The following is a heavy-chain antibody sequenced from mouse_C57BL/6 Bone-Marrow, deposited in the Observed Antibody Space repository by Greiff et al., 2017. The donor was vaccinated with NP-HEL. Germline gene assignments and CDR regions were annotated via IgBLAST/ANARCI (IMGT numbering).Heavy chain of an antibody. V-gene: IGHV5-6*02. D-gene: IGHD1-1*01. Sequence: DVKLVESGGDLVKPGGSLKLSCAASGFTFSSYGMSWVRQTPDKRLEWVATISSGGSYTYYPDSVKGRFTISRDNAKNTLYLQMSSLKSEDTAMDYCARQGLLRSFWYFDVWGTGTTVTVSS. CDR1: GFTFSSYG. CDR2: ISSGGSYT. J-gene: IGHJ1*03. CDR3: ARQGLLRSFWYFDV.